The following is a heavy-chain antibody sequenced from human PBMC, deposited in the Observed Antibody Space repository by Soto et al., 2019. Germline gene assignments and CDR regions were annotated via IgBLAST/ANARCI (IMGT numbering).Heavy chain of an antibody. D-gene: IGHD2-2*01. J-gene: IGHJ6*02. V-gene: IGHV1-69*01. CDR2: IIPIPGTA. CDR1: GGTFGSYA. CDR3: ARSQGSTTSLEIYYYYYYGMDV. Sequence: QVQLVQSGAEVKKPGSSVKVSCKASGGTFGSYAISWVRQAPGQGLEWMGGIIPIPGTANYAQKFQGRVTIAADESTNTADMELSSLRSEDTAVYYCARSQGSTTSLEIYYYYYYGMDVWGQGTTVTVSS.